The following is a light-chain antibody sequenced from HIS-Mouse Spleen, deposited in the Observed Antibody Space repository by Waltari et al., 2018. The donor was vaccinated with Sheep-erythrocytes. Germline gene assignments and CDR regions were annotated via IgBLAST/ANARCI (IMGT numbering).Light chain of an antibody. Sequence: AIQLTQSPSSLSASVGDRITITCRASHGISSSLTLYQQKPGKAPNLLIYDASSLESGVPSSFSGSRSGTDFTLTISSLQPEDFATYYCQQFNSYPLTFGGGTKVEIK. CDR2: DAS. V-gene: IGKV1-13*02. CDR1: HGISSS. J-gene: IGKJ4*01. CDR3: QQFNSYPLT.